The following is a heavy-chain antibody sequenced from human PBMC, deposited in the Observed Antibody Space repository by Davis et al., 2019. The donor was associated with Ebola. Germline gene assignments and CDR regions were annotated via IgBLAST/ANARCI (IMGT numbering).Heavy chain of an antibody. V-gene: IGHV3-49*04. J-gene: IGHJ4*02. D-gene: IGHD1-26*01. CDR1: GFTFSNAW. Sequence: GESLKISCAASGFTFSNAWMSWVRQAPGKGLEWVGFIRSKGYGGTTEYAASVKGRFTMSRDDSKSIAYLQMNSLKTEDTAVYYCSRSGPDNWGQGTLVTVSS. CDR3: SRSGPDN. CDR2: IRSKGYGGTT.